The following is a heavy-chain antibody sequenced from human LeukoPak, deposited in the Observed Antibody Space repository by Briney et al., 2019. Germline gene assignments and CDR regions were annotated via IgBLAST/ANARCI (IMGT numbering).Heavy chain of an antibody. V-gene: IGHV4-34*01. Sequence: SETLSLTCAVYGGSFSGYYWSWIRQPPGKGLEWIGEINHSGSTNYNPSLKSRVTISVDTSKNQFSLKLSSVTAADTDVYYCARDTDGYRSYYYYGMDVWGQGTTVTVSS. CDR1: GGSFSGYY. D-gene: IGHD6-25*01. CDR2: INHSGST. CDR3: ARDTDGYRSYYYYGMDV. J-gene: IGHJ6*02.